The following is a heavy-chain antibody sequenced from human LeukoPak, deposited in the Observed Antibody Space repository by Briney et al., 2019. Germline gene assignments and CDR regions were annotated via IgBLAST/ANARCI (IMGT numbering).Heavy chain of an antibody. CDR2: IYYSGST. V-gene: IGHV4-30-4*08. D-gene: IGHD3-3*01. CDR1: GGSISSGDYY. CDR3: ATNRRFLEWLFFDY. J-gene: IGHJ4*02. Sequence: SQTLSLTCTVSGGSISSGDYYWSWLRQPPGKGLEWIGYIYYSGSTYYNPSLKSRVTISVDTSKNHFSLKLSSVTAADTAVYYCATNRRFLEWLFFDYWGQGTLVTVSS.